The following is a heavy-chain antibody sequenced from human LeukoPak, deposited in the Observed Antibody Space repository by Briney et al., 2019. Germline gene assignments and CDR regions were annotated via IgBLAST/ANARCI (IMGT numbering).Heavy chain of an antibody. CDR2: INTSSSTI. CDR1: GFTFSSYS. Sequence: GGSLRLSCAASGFTFSSYSMNWVRQAPGKGLEWVSYINTSSSTIYYADSVKGRFIISRDNAKNSLYLQMNSLRAEDTAVYYCATLAHSSGWYSLRYYYYYMDVWGKGTTVTVSS. CDR3: ATLAHSSGWYSLRYYYYYMDV. J-gene: IGHJ6*03. V-gene: IGHV3-48*01. D-gene: IGHD6-19*01.